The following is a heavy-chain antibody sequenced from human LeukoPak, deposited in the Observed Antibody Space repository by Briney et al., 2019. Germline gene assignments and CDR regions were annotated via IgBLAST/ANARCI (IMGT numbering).Heavy chain of an antibody. CDR3: ARRLGYCSGGSCRPFDY. J-gene: IGHJ4*02. D-gene: IGHD2-15*01. CDR2: ISYSGNT. V-gene: IGHV4-30-4*01. Sequence: PSQTLSLTCTVSGDSISSGDYYWSWIRQPPGKGLEWIGYISYSGNTYYNPSLKSRVTISVDTSKNQFSLKLSSVTAADTAVYYCARRLGYCSGGSCRPFDYWGQGTLVTVSS. CDR1: GDSISSGDYY.